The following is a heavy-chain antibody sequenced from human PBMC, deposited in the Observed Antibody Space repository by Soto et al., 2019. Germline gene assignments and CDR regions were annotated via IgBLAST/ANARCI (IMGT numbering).Heavy chain of an antibody. CDR3: AGGYSYGRSFDY. D-gene: IGHD5-18*01. J-gene: IGHJ4*02. CDR1: GGSISSSNW. V-gene: IGHV4-4*02. Sequence: QVQLQESGPGLVKPSGTLSLTCAVSGGSISSSNWWSWVRQPPGKGLEWFGEIYHSGSTNYNPSLKSRVTISVGKSKNQFSLKLSSVTAADTAVYYCAGGYSYGRSFDYWGQGTLVTVSS. CDR2: IYHSGST.